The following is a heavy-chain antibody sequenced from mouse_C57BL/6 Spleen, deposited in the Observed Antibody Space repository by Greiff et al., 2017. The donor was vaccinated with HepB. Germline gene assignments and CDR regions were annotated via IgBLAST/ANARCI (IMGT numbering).Heavy chain of an antibody. J-gene: IGHJ3*01. CDR2: IHPNSGST. CDR1: GYTFTSYW. Sequence: VQLQQPGAELVKPGASVKLSCKASGYTFTSYWMHWVKQRPGQGLEWIGMIHPNSGSTNYNEKFKSKATLTVDKSSSTAYMQLSSLTSEDSAVYYCARERYYGSSLAWFAYWGQGTLVTVSA. D-gene: IGHD1-1*01. V-gene: IGHV1-64*01. CDR3: ARERYYGSSLAWFAY.